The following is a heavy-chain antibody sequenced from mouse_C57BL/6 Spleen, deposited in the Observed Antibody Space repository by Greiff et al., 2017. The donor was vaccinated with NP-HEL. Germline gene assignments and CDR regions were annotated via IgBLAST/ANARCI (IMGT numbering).Heavy chain of an antibody. CDR3: ARSDLTGTRGGGYYYAMDY. D-gene: IGHD4-1*01. J-gene: IGHJ4*01. CDR1: GYTFTSYD. CDR2: IYPRDGST. Sequence: QVQLQQSGPELVKPGASVKLSCKASGYTFTSYDINWVKQRPGQGLEWIGWIYPRDGSTKYNEKFKGKATLTVDTSSSTAYMELHSLTSEDSAVYFCARSDLTGTRGGGYYYAMDYWGQGTSVTVSS. V-gene: IGHV1-85*01.